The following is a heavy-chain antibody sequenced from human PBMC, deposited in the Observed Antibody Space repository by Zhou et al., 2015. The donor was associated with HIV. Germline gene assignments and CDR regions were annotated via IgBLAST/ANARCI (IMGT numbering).Heavy chain of an antibody. CDR3: ARIPQPKVTTPDEYFQH. CDR2: IIPIFGTA. Sequence: QVQLVQSGAEVKKPGSSVKVSCKASGGTFSSYAISWVRQAPGQGLEWMGGIIPIFGTANYAQKFQGRVTITADESTSTAYMELSSLRSEDTAVYYCARIPQPKVTTPDEYFQHWGQGTLVTVSS. D-gene: IGHD4-17*01. V-gene: IGHV1-69*01. J-gene: IGHJ1*01. CDR1: GGTFSSYA.